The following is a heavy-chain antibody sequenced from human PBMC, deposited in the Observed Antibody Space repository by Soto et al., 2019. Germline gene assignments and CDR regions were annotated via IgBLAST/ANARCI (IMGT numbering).Heavy chain of an antibody. V-gene: IGHV1-69*13. CDR2: IIPIFGTA. J-gene: IGHJ6*02. CDR1: GGTFSSYA. CDR3: ASTYYDFWRAFPYYYGMDV. Sequence: SVKVSCKASGGTFSSYAISWVRQAPGQGLEWMGGIIPIFGTANYAQKFQGRVTITADESMSTAYMELSSLRSEDTAVYYCASTYYDFWRAFPYYYGMDVWGQGTTVTVSS. D-gene: IGHD3-3*01.